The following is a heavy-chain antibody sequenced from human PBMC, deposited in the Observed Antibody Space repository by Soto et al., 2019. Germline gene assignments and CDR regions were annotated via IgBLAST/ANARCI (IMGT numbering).Heavy chain of an antibody. D-gene: IGHD6-19*01. CDR3: AKELHTSSGWSQVIY. Sequence: PGGSLRLSCTVSGFTFSSYFMSWVRQAPGKGLEWVSAISGSGGSTYYADSVKGRFTISRDNSKNTLYLQMNSLRAEDTAVYYCAKELHTSSGWSQVIYWGQGTLVTVSS. J-gene: IGHJ4*02. CDR2: ISGSGGST. V-gene: IGHV3-23*01. CDR1: GFTFSSYF.